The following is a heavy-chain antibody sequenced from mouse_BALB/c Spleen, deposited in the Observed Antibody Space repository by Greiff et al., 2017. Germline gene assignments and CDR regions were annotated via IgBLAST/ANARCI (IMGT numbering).Heavy chain of an antibody. CDR3: SRVRVDDGYYHSDRSRY. D-gene: IGHD2-3*01. Sequence: VKLMESGPGLLQPSPSVSLTCTSSGFSLSTSGMGVSRNRHPSGKGLVWLAHIYWDDDKRYNQSLKSRRTISKDTSRNQVFPKITCVDTADTATYSCSRVRVDDGYYHSDRSRYWGQGTSATVSS. CDR1: GFSLSTSGMG. V-gene: IGHV8-12*01. J-gene: IGHJ4*01. CDR2: IYWDDDK.